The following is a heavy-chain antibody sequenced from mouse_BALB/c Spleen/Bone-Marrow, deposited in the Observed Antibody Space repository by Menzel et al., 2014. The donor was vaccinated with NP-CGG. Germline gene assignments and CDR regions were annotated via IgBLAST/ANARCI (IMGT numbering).Heavy chain of an antibody. V-gene: IGHV6-6*02. Sequence: EVQGVESGGGLVQPGGSMKLSCVASGFSFXNYWMNWVRQSPEKGLEWVAEIRLKSNNNATHYAESVKGRFSISRDDSKSSVYLQMNNLGAEDTGIYYCSRDYDDAMDYWGQGTSVTVSS. D-gene: IGHD2-4*01. J-gene: IGHJ4*01. CDR1: GFSFXNYW. CDR2: IRLKSNNNAT. CDR3: SRDYDDAMDY.